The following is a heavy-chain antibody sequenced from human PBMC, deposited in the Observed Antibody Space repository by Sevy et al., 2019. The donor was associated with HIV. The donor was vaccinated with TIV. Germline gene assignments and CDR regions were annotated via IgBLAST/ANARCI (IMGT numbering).Heavy chain of an antibody. CDR1: GGSISSYN. Sequence: SETLSLTCTVSGGSISSYNWSWIRQPPGKGLEWIGYIYYSGSTNYNPSLKSRVTISVDTSKNQFSLKLTSVTAADTAVYYCARDPGIAVAGEYYFDYWGQGTLVTVSS. CDR2: IYYSGST. CDR3: ARDPGIAVAGEYYFDY. V-gene: IGHV4-59*13. J-gene: IGHJ4*02. D-gene: IGHD6-19*01.